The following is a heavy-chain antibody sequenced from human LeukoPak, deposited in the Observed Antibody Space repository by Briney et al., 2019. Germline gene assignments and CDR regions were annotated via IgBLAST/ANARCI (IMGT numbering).Heavy chain of an antibody. V-gene: IGHV1-18*01. CDR1: GYTLTELS. Sequence: ASVKVSCKVSGYTLTELSMHWVRQAPGKGLEWMGWISAYNGNTNYAQKLQGRVTMTTDTSTSTAYMELRSLRSDDTAVYYCARVYGDSYAFDIWGQGTMVTVPS. J-gene: IGHJ3*02. D-gene: IGHD4-17*01. CDR3: ARVYGDSYAFDI. CDR2: ISAYNGNT.